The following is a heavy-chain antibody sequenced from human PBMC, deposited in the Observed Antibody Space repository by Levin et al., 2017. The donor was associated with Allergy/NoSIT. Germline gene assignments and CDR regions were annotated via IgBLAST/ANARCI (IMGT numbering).Heavy chain of an antibody. Sequence: LSFSSSCFTFSEYWMYWVRQAPGEGLVWVSRIKTDGTIIAYADSVKGRFTISRDNAKNTLYLQMNSLRVEDMAVYFCARGGEGNTGLDYWGQGALVTVSS. CDR3: ARGGEGNTGLDY. CDR2: IKTDGTII. D-gene: IGHD3-16*01. CDR1: CFTFSEYW. V-gene: IGHV3-74*01. J-gene: IGHJ4*02.